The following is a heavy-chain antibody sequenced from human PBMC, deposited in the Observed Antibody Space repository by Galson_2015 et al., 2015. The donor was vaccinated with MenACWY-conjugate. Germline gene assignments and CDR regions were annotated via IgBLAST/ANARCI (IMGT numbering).Heavy chain of an antibody. CDR3: ARAKAARLYNWFDP. CDR2: IWYDGSNK. Sequence: SLRLSCAASGFTFSSYGMHWVRQAPGKGLEWVAVIWYDGSNKYCADSVKGRFTISRDNSKNTLYLQMNSLRAEDTAVYYCARAKAARLYNWFDPWGQGTLVTVSS. CDR1: GFTFSSYG. J-gene: IGHJ5*02. D-gene: IGHD6-6*01. V-gene: IGHV3-33*01.